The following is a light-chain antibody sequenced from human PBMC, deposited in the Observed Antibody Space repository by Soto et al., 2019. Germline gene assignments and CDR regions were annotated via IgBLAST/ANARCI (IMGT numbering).Light chain of an antibody. CDR2: KAS. Sequence: DIQMTQSPSTLSASVGDRVIITCRASQSISSWLAWYQQKPGKAPKLLIYKASSLESGVPSRFSGSGSGTEFTLTISSLQPDDFATYYCQQYNGYSSTFGPGTKVDIK. CDR3: QQYNGYSST. V-gene: IGKV1-5*03. J-gene: IGKJ3*01. CDR1: QSISSW.